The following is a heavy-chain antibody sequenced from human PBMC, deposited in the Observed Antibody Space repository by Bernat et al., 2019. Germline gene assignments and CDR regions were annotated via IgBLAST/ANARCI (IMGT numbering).Heavy chain of an antibody. CDR2: IYWDDDK. J-gene: IGHJ3*02. CDR1: VFSLSTSGVG. Sequence: QITLKESGPTLVKPTQTLTLTCTFSVFSLSTSGVGVGWIRQPPGKALEWLALIYWDDDKRYSPSLKSRLTITKDTSKSQVVLTMTNMDPVDTATYYCAHSSYYDSSGYYFQGDAFDIWGQGTMVTVSS. V-gene: IGHV2-5*02. D-gene: IGHD3-22*01. CDR3: AHSSYYDSSGYYFQGDAFDI.